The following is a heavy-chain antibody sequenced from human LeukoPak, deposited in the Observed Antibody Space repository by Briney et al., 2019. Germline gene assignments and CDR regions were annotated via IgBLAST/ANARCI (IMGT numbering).Heavy chain of an antibody. CDR1: GGSISSSNYY. J-gene: IGHJ4*02. V-gene: IGHV4-39*01. Sequence: SETLSLTCTVSGGSISSSNYYWGWIRQPPGKGLEWIGSIYYSGSTYYNPSLKSRVTISVDTSKNQFSLKLSSVTAADTAVYYCARGWEVGYSYGYYFDYWGRGTLVTVSS. D-gene: IGHD5-18*01. CDR3: ARGWEVGYSYGYYFDY. CDR2: IYYSGST.